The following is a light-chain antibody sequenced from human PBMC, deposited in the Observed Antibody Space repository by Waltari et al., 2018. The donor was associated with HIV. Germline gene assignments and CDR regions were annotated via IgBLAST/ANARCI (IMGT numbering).Light chain of an antibody. Sequence: QSVLTQPPSVSAAPGQKVTNSCSGGRTNIGSNFVYWYPQLPRTAPKLLTPKTNQRPSGVPDRFAGSKSGSSASLTISGLRSEDEAVYYCASWDDILSSVIFGGGTKVTVL. CDR3: ASWDDILSSVI. V-gene: IGLV1-47*01. J-gene: IGLJ2*01. CDR2: KTN. CDR1: RTNIGSNF.